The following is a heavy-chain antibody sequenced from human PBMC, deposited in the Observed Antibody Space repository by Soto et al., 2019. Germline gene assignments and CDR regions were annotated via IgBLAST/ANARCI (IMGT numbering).Heavy chain of an antibody. Sequence: SETLSLTCAVYGVSFSGYYWSWLRQPPGKGLEWIGEINHSGSTNYNPSLKSRVTISIDTSKNQFSLRLSSVTAADTAEYYCARPDERYYCSEGGCHDAFWFDSWGQGTRAPVSS. CDR1: GVSFSGYY. CDR3: ARPDERYYCSEGGCHDAFWFDS. D-gene: IGHD2-15*01. CDR2: INHSGST. V-gene: IGHV4-34*01. J-gene: IGHJ5*01.